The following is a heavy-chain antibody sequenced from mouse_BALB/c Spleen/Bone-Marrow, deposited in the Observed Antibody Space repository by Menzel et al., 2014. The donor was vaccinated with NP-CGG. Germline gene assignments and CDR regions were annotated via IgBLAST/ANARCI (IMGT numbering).Heavy chain of an antibody. CDR3: ARDGNYRYAMDY. D-gene: IGHD2-1*01. CDR1: GFTFTSYW. V-gene: IGHV1S81*02. CDR2: INPSNRRT. Sequence: QVQLQQSGAELVKPGASVKLSCKASGFTFTSYWIHWVKQRPGQGPEWIGEINPSNRRTNYNEKFKSKATLTEDKSSSTAYMRLSSLTSEDSAVYYCARDGNYRYAMDYWGQGTSVTVSS. J-gene: IGHJ4*01.